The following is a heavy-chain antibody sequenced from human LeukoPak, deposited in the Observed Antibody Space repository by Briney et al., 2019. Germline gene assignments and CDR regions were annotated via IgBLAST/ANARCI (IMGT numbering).Heavy chain of an antibody. D-gene: IGHD6-19*01. CDR1: GVTFTSYA. Sequence: GGSLRLSCAAAGVTFTSYAMSWVRQAPGEGLEWVSGISGSGGYTNYADSVKGRFTISRDNSKNTLYLQMNSLRAEDTAVYYCAKDDSGYSSAWYYFDYWGQGTLVTVSS. V-gene: IGHV3-23*01. CDR2: ISGSGGYT. J-gene: IGHJ4*02. CDR3: AKDDSGYSSAWYYFDY.